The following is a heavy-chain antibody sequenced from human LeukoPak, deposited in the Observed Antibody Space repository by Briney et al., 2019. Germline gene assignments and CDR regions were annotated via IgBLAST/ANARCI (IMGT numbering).Heavy chain of an antibody. CDR1: GGSISSYY. D-gene: IGHD2-21*01. CDR2: IYYSGST. J-gene: IGHJ3*02. CDR3: ARAVRVVADAFDI. V-gene: IGHV4-59*01. Sequence: SETLSLTCTVSGGSISSYYWSWIRQPPGKGLEWIGYIYYSGSTSYNPSLKSRVTISVDTSKNQFSLKLSSVTAADTAVYYCARAVRVVADAFDIWGQGTMVTVSS.